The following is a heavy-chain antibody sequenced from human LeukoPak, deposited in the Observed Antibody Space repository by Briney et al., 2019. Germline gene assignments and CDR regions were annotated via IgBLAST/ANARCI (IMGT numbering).Heavy chain of an antibody. V-gene: IGHV3-23*01. CDR2: ISADGRST. D-gene: IGHD3-9*01. CDR3: AKEHILTGYSDY. J-gene: IGHJ4*02. CDR1: GSIFSSYA. Sequence: GGSLRLSCAASGSIFSSYAMSWVRQAPGKGLEWVSPISADGRSTYYADSVQGRFTISRDNSKNTLYLQMNSLRAEDTAVYYCAKEHILTGYSDYWGQGTLVTVSS.